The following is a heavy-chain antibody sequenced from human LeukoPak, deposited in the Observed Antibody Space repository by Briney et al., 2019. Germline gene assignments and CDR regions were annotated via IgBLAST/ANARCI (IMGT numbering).Heavy chain of an antibody. CDR3: ARTKTELNYYGSGSSNYYYMDV. Sequence: SVKVSCKASGGTVSRYPISWVRQAPGQGLEWMGGIIPIFGTANYAQKFQGRVTITADESTSTAYMELSSLRSEDTAVYYCARTKTELNYYGSGSSNYYYMDVWGKGTTVTISS. J-gene: IGHJ6*03. D-gene: IGHD3-10*01. V-gene: IGHV1-69*13. CDR1: GGTVSRYP. CDR2: IIPIFGTA.